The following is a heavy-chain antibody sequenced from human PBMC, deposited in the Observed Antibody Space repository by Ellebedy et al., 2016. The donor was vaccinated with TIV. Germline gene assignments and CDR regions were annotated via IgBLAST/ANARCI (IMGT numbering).Heavy chain of an antibody. D-gene: IGHD3-10*01. CDR2: IIPIFGTA. V-gene: IGHV1-69*13. CDR1: GYTFTSYG. Sequence: SVKVSCXASGYTFTSYGISWVRQAPGQGLEWMGGIIPIFGTANYAQKFQGRVTITADESTSTAYMELSSLRSEDTAVYYCARAPPAMRFGDLASWGQGTLVTVSS. CDR3: ARAPPAMRFGDLAS. J-gene: IGHJ4*02.